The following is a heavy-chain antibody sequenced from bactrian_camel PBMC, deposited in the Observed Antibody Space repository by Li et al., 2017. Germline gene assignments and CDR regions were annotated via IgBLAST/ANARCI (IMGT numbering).Heavy chain of an antibody. CDR3: AADDMRGGPRWHSLIRYDS. Sequence: VQLVESGGGLVQPGGSLRLSCAASGYNPEIYSCMGWFRQAPGKEREGVAEMDSDGGTDYADSVKGRFTISQDAAKNTVDLEMNSLKPEDTAMYYCAADDMRGGPRWHSLIRYDSWGQGTQVTVS. CDR2: MDSDGGT. D-gene: IGHD1*01. CDR1: GYNPEIYS. J-gene: IGHJ4*01. V-gene: IGHV3S53*01.